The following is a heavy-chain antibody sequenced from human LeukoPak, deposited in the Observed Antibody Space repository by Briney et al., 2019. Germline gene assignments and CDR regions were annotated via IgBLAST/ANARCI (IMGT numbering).Heavy chain of an antibody. Sequence: HPGRSLRLSCVASGFTFSSYAMHWVRQAPGKGLEWVAVISYDGSNKYYADSVKGRFTISRDNSKNTLYLQMNSLRVEDTAVYYCARDATGGLRLGELSSSAVEYWGQGTLVTVSS. CDR1: GFTFSSYA. V-gene: IGHV3-30-3*01. CDR2: ISYDGSNK. CDR3: ARDATGGLRLGELSSSAVEY. J-gene: IGHJ4*02. D-gene: IGHD3-16*02.